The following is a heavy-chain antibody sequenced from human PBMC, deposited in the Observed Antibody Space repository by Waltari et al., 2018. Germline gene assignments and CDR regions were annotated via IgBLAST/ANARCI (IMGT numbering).Heavy chain of an antibody. CDR3: ARDYGDYYYYGMDV. CDR2: ISYDGSNK. CDR1: GFPFSSYA. J-gene: IGHJ6*02. Sequence: QVQLVESGGGVVQPGRSLRLSCAASGFPFSSYAMPGVRQAPGKGLEWVAVISYDGSNKYYADSVKGRFTISRDNSKNTLYLQMNSLRAEDTAVYYCARDYGDYYYYGMDVWGQGTTVTVSS. D-gene: IGHD4-17*01. V-gene: IGHV3-30*01.